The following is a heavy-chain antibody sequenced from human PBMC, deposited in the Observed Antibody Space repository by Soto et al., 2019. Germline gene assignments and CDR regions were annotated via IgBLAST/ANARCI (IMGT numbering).Heavy chain of an antibody. D-gene: IGHD4-17*01. J-gene: IGHJ3*02. Sequence: QVQLVESGGGVVQPGRSLRLSCAASGFTFSSYAMHWVRQAPGKGLEWVAVISYDGSNKYYADSVKGRFTISRDSSKNTLYLQMNSLRAEDTAVYYCARPLTTVTERGAFDIWGQGTMVTVSS. V-gene: IGHV3-30-3*01. CDR2: ISYDGSNK. CDR3: ARPLTTVTERGAFDI. CDR1: GFTFSSYA.